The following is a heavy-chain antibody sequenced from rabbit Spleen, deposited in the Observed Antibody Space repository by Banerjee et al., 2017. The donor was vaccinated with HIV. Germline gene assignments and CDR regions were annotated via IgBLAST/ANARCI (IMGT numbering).Heavy chain of an antibody. J-gene: IGHJ4*01. CDR1: GFSLSSSYW. CDR2: IGAGSSGST. D-gene: IGHD7-1*01. V-gene: IGHV1S40*01. CDR3: ARFYAGYGDFGYAAM. Sequence: QSLEESGGDLVQPGASLTLACTGSGFSLSSSYWICWVRQAPGKGLEWIACIGAGSSGSTYYASWAKGRFTISKTSSTTVTLQMTSLTAADTATYFCARFYAGYGDFGYAAMWGPGTLVTVS.